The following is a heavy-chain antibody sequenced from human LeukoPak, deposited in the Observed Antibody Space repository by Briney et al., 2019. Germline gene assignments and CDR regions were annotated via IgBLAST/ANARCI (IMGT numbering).Heavy chain of an antibody. Sequence: PSETLSLTCTVSGGSIRNNNYWGWIRQPPGMGLEWIGTIYYSGNTYYNPSLKSRVTISIDTSQNQFSLRLSSVTAADTAVYYCARHEEEDGYNAKPVDYWGQGTLVTVSS. V-gene: IGHV4-39*01. CDR2: IYYSGNT. CDR1: GGSIRNNNY. D-gene: IGHD5-24*01. J-gene: IGHJ4*02. CDR3: ARHEEEDGYNAKPVDY.